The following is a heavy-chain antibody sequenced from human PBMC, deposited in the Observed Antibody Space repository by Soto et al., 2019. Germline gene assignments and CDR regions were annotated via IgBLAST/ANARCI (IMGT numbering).Heavy chain of an antibody. D-gene: IGHD1-20*01. CDR3: AGTYNSKYYYYGMDV. CDR2: IVVGSGNT. Sequence: SVKVSCKASGFTFTSSAVQWLRQARGQRLEWIGWIVVGSGNTNYAQKFQERVTITRDMSTSTAYMELSSLRSEDTAVYYCAGTYNSKYYYYGMDVWGQGTTVTVS. V-gene: IGHV1-58*01. J-gene: IGHJ6*02. CDR1: GFTFTSSA.